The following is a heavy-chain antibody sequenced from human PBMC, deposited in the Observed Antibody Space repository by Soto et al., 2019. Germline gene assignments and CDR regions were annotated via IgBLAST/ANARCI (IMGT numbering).Heavy chain of an antibody. CDR3: ARSGYYDFLLDLRYYYGMDV. CDR2: IIPIFGTA. V-gene: IGHV1-69*13. Sequence: ASVKVSCKASGGTFSSYAISWVRQAPGQGLEWMGGIIPIFGTANYAQKFQGRVTITADESTSTAYMELSSLRSEDTAVYYCARSGYYDFLLDLRYYYGMDVWGQGTTVTVSS. D-gene: IGHD3-3*01. CDR1: GGTFSSYA. J-gene: IGHJ6*02.